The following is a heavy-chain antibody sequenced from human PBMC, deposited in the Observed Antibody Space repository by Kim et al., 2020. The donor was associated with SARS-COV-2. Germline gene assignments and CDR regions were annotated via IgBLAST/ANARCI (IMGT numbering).Heavy chain of an antibody. Sequence: SETLSLTCTVSGGSISSSSYYWGWIRQPPGKELEWIGSIYYSGSTYYNPSLKSRVTISVDTSKNQFSLKLSSVTAADTAVYYCARVGGPGIAAAGAWGQGTLVTVSS. CDR2: IYYSGST. CDR1: GGSISSSSYY. V-gene: IGHV4-39*07. J-gene: IGHJ5*02. D-gene: IGHD6-13*01. CDR3: ARVGGPGIAAAGA.